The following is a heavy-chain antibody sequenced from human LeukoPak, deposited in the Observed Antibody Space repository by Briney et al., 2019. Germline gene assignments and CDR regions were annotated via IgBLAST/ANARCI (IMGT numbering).Heavy chain of an antibody. CDR3: ARDSFNYYGMDA. CDR1: GYTFTGYY. V-gene: IGHV1-2*02. Sequence: ASVKVSCKASGYTFTGYYMHWVRRAPGQGLEWVGWINPNSGGTNYAQKFQGRVTMTRDTSISTAYMELSRLRSDDTAVYYCARDSFNYYGMDAWGQGTTVTVSS. CDR2: INPNSGGT. J-gene: IGHJ6*02.